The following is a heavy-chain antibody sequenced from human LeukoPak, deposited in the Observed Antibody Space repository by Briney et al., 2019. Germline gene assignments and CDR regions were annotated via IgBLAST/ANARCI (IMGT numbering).Heavy chain of an antibody. CDR1: GGSISNIIYY. J-gene: IGHJ4*02. V-gene: IGHV4-39*01. CDR3: ARRMGALDF. Sequence: PSETLSLTCSVSGGSISNIIYYWAWVRLPPGKGLEWIGSIHFSGSTYYNPSLKSRVTISADTSKNQSSLRLNFVTAADTAVYYCARRMGALDFWGQGALVTVSS. CDR2: IHFSGST. D-gene: IGHD1-26*01.